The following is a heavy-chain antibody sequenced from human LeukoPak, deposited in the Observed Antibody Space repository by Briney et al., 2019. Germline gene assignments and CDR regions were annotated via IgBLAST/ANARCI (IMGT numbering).Heavy chain of an antibody. CDR1: GGSISTTNW. D-gene: IGHD3-3*01. J-gene: IGHJ5*02. Sequence: SGTLSLTCAVSGGSISTTNWWSWVRQPPGKGLEWIGEINHSGSTNYNPSLKSRVTISVDTSKNQFSLKLSSVTAADTAVYYCARRQSFWSSGFDPWGQGTLVTVSS. CDR3: ARRQSFWSSGFDP. V-gene: IGHV4-4*02. CDR2: INHSGST.